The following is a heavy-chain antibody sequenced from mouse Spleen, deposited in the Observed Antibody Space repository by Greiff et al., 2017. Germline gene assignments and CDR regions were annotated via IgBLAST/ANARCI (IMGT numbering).Heavy chain of an antibody. V-gene: IGHV7-1*01. Sequence: EVKVVESGGGLVQPGRSLRLSCATSGFTFSDFYMEWVRQAPGKGLEWIAASRNKANDYTTEYSASVKGRFIVSRDTSQSILYLQMNALRAEDTAIYYCARDDRYEAMDYWGQGTSVTVSS. CDR2: SRNKANDYTT. CDR1: GFTFSDFY. J-gene: IGHJ4*01. CDR3: ARDDRYEAMDY. D-gene: IGHD2-14*01.